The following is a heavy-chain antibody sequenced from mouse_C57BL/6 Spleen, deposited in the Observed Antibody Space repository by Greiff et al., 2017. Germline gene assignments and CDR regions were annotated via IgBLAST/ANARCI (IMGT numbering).Heavy chain of an antibody. CDR3: ARRPIGWYFDV. J-gene: IGHJ1*03. CDR2: IDPSDSYT. Sequence: VQLQQPGAELVMPGASVKLSCKASGYTFTSYWMHWVKQRPGQGLEWIGEIDPSDSYTNYNQKFKGKSTLTVDKSSSPAYMQLSSLTSEDSAVYYCARRPIGWYFDVWGTGTTVTVSS. D-gene: IGHD3-1*01. CDR1: GYTFTSYW. V-gene: IGHV1-69*01.